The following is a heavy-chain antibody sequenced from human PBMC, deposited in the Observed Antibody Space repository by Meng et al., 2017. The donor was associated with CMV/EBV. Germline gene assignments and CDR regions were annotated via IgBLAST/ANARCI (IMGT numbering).Heavy chain of an antibody. CDR2: IYYSGST. CDR1: GGSTSSGYYY. V-gene: IGHV4-30-4*08. D-gene: IGHD3/OR15-3a*01. Sequence: QVQRADSAPRLVKPSQTLSLTSTVSGGSTSSGYYYWSWIRQPPGKGLEWIWYIYYSGSTYYNPSLKSRVTISVDTSKNQFSLKLSSVTAADTAVYYCAREEIGLDPWGQGTLVTVSS. CDR3: AREEIGLDP. J-gene: IGHJ5*02.